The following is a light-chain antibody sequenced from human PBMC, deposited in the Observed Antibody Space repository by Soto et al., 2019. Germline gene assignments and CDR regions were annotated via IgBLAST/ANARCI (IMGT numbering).Light chain of an antibody. CDR2: SNN. Sequence: QSVLTQPPSASGTPGQRVTISCSGGSSNIGSNTVNWYQQIPGTAPKLLIYSNNQRPSGVPDRFSGSKSGTSDSRANSGLQSEDEADDSCAAWDDSLNGGVFGGGTKLTVL. CDR3: AAWDDSLNGGV. J-gene: IGLJ3*02. V-gene: IGLV1-44*01. CDR1: SSNIGSNT.